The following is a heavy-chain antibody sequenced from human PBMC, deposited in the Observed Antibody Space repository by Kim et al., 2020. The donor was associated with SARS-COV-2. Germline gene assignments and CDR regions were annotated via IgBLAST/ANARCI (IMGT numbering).Heavy chain of an antibody. CDR3: ARLCCRFGELQLYYYYYGMDV. J-gene: IGHJ6*02. V-gene: IGHV5-51*01. Sequence: GESLKISCKGSGYSFTSYWIGWVRQMPGKGLEWMGIIYPGDSDTRYSPSFQGQVTISADKSISTAYLQWSSLKASDTAMYYCARLCCRFGELQLYYYYYGMDVWGQGTTVTVSS. CDR1: GYSFTSYW. D-gene: IGHD3-10*01. CDR2: IYPGDSDT.